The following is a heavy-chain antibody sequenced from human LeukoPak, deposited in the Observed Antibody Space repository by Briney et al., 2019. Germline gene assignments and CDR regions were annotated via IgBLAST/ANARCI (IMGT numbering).Heavy chain of an antibody. CDR3: ARGDLGTARFDY. CDR2: IIPILGIA. J-gene: IGHJ4*02. Sequence: VXVXCXXSXGXXXXXAISWVRQAPGQGREWMGRIIPILGIANYAQKFQGRVTITADKSTSTAYMELSSLRSEDTAVYYCARGDLGTARFDYWGQGTLVTVSS. V-gene: IGHV1-69*04. CDR1: XGXXXXXA. D-gene: IGHD3/OR15-3a*01.